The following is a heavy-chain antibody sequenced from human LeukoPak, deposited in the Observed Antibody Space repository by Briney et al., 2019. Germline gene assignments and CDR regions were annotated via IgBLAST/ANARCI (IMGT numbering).Heavy chain of an antibody. V-gene: IGHV1-69*04. CDR3: ARALHGSSGWPFDY. CDR1: GGTFSSYA. Sequence: SVKVSCKASGGTFSSYAISWVRQAPGQGLEWMGRIIPILGIANYAQKFQGRVTITADKSTSTAYMELSSLRSEDTAVYYCARALHGSSGWPFDYWGQGTPVTVSS. CDR2: IIPILGIA. J-gene: IGHJ4*02. D-gene: IGHD6-19*01.